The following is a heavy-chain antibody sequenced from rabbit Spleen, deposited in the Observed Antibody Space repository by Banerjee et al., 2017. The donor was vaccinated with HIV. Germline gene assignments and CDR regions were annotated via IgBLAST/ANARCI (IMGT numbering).Heavy chain of an antibody. Sequence: EQLEESGGGLVKPEGSLTLTCKASGVSFSDKDVMCWVRQAPGKGLEWIACINTVTGKSVYASWAKGRVTISKTSSTTVTLQMTSLTAADTATYFCARDTGSSFSSYGMDLWGPGTLVTVS. J-gene: IGHJ6*01. V-gene: IGHV1S45*01. D-gene: IGHD8-1*01. CDR3: ARDTGSSFSSYGMDL. CDR2: INTVTGKS. CDR1: GVSFSDKDV.